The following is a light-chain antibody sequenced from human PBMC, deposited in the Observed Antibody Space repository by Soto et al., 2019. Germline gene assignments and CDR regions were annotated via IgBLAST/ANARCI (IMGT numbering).Light chain of an antibody. V-gene: IGKV1-12*01. CDR3: QQAHGLPFT. CDR2: SAS. J-gene: IGKJ5*01. CDR1: QGIHNW. Sequence: DIQMTQYPSSMSASVGDRVTITCRASQGIHNWLAWYQQMPGKAPKLLIYSASTLQSGVPSRFSGSGSGTDFTLTISSLQPEDFATYYCQQAHGLPFTFGQRRLPEVK.